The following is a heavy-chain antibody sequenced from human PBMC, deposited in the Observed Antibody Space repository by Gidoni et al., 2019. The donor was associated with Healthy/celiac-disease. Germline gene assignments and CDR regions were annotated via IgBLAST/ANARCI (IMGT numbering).Heavy chain of an antibody. V-gene: IGHV3-30-3*01. CDR3: ARDSDPKLVVVEPDY. CDR1: GFTFRSYA. CDR2: ISYDGSNK. Sequence: QVQLVESVGGVVQPGRSLRLSCAASGFTFRSYAMHWVRQAPGKGLELVAVISYDGSNKYYADSVKGRFTIARDNSKNTLYLQMNSLRAEDTAVYYCARDSDPKLVVVEPDYWGQGTLVTVSS. D-gene: IGHD3-22*01. J-gene: IGHJ4*02.